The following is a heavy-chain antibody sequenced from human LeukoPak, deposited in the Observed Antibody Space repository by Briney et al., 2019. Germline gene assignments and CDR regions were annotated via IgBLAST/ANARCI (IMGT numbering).Heavy chain of an antibody. Sequence: ASVKVSCKASGYTFTSYDINWVRQATGQGLEWMGWMNPNSGNTGYAQKFQGRVTITRNTSISTAYMELSSLRSEDTAVYYCAKSVYTIIAVTEGATNWFDPWGEGTLVTVSS. CDR1: GYTFTSYD. J-gene: IGHJ5*02. V-gene: IGHV1-8*03. CDR3: AKSVYTIIAVTEGATNWFDP. CDR2: MNPNSGNT. D-gene: IGHD6-19*01.